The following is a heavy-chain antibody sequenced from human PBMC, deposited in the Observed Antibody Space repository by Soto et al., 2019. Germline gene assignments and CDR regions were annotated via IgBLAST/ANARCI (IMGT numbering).Heavy chain of an antibody. CDR3: AKEVIAARPYYFDY. Sequence: GGSLRLSCAASGFTFSSYAVSWARQTPGKGLEWVSTISASGAYTYYVDSVKGRFTISRDNSRNTLYLQMRSLRAGDTATYYCAKEVIAARPYYFDYWGQGTLVTVS. J-gene: IGHJ4*02. V-gene: IGHV3-23*01. CDR2: ISASGAYT. D-gene: IGHD6-6*01. CDR1: GFTFSSYA.